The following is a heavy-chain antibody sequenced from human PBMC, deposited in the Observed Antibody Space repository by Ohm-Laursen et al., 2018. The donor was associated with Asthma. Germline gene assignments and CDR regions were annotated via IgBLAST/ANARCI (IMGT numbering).Heavy chain of an antibody. V-gene: IGHV3-30*18. J-gene: IGHJ4*02. CDR1: GYTFSRYS. CDR2: VSIDGSKE. CDR3: TKETLPKSASYATYFDL. Sequence: SLRLSCAASGYTFSRYSIHWVRQAPGKGLEWLAGVSIDGSKEFYVDSVMGRFTVSRDNAKNTMYLQMNSLRGEDTAVYFCTKETLPKSASYATYFDLWGPGTLVSVSS. D-gene: IGHD5-12*01.